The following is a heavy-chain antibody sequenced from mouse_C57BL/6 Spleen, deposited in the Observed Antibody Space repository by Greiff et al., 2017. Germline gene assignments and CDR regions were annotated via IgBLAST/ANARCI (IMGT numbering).Heavy chain of an antibody. CDR3: TRDAGSSYPYFDV. Sequence: EVKLMESGEGLVKPGGSLKLSCAASGFTFSSYAMSWVRQTPEKRLEWVAYISSGGDYIYYAATVKGRFTISRDNARNTLYLQMSSLKSEDTAMYYYTRDAGSSYPYFDVWGTGTTGTVSA. D-gene: IGHD1-1*01. CDR2: ISSGGDYI. J-gene: IGHJ1*03. V-gene: IGHV5-9-1*02. CDR1: GFTFSSYA.